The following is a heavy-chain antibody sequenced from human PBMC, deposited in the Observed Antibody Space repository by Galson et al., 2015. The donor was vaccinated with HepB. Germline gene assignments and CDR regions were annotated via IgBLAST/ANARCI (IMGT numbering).Heavy chain of an antibody. V-gene: IGHV3-30*04. Sequence: SLRLSCAASGFTFSSYAMHWVRQAPGKGLEWVAVISYDGSNKYYADSVKGRFTISRDNSKNTLYLQMNSLRAEDTAVYYCARPGEPDGYNFLQILDYWGQGTLVTVSS. J-gene: IGHJ4*02. CDR1: GFTFSSYA. D-gene: IGHD5-24*01. CDR2: ISYDGSNK. CDR3: ARPGEPDGYNFLQILDY.